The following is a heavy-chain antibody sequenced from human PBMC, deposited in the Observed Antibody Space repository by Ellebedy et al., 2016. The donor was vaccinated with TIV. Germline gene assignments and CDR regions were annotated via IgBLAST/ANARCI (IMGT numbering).Heavy chain of an antibody. J-gene: IGHJ4*02. CDR1: GFTFSSYS. D-gene: IGHD2-2*01. Sequence: GESLKISCAASGFTFSSYSMNWVRQAPGKGLEWVSYISSSSSTIYYADSVKGRFTISRDNSKNTLYLQMNSLRAEDTAVYYCAKDGTSCYDYWGQGTLVTVSS. V-gene: IGHV3-48*01. CDR2: ISSSSSTI. CDR3: AKDGTSCYDY.